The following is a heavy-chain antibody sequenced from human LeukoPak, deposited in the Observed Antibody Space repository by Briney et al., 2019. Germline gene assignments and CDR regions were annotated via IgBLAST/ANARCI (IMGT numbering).Heavy chain of an antibody. D-gene: IGHD4-17*01. CDR2: ISYDGSNK. J-gene: IGHJ6*02. V-gene: IGHV3-30*18. CDR1: GFTFSSYG. Sequence: GGSLRLSCVASGFTFSSYGMHWVRQAPGKGLEWVAVISYDGSNKYYADSVKGRFTISRDNSKNTLYLQMNSLRAEDTAMYYCAKTLLRINYYYGMDVWGQGTTVTVSS. CDR3: AKTLLRINYYYGMDV.